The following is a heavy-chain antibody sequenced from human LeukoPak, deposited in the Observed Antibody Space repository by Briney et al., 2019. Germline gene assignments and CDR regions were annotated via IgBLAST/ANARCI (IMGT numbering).Heavy chain of an antibody. CDR1: GGSISSGDYY. Sequence: SQTLSLTCTVCGGSISSGDYYWSWIRQPPGKGLEWIGYIYYSGSTYYNPSLKSRVTISVDTSKNQFSLKLSSVTAADTAVYYCARGGYSYGTGIDYWGQGTLVTVSS. J-gene: IGHJ4*02. V-gene: IGHV4-30-4*08. CDR2: IYYSGST. D-gene: IGHD5-18*01. CDR3: ARGGYSYGTGIDY.